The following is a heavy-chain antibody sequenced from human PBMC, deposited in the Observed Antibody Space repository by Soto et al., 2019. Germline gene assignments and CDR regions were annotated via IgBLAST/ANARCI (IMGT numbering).Heavy chain of an antibody. Sequence: QITLKESGPTLVKPTQTLTLTCTFSGFSVSTSGVGVAWIRQPPGKALEWLALIYWDGDERYSPFLQSRVTITKSTTKNQVVLTMTHMDPVDTATYYCAHKGGRGAAMDVWGQGTTVTVSS. J-gene: IGHJ6*02. V-gene: IGHV2-5*02. CDR1: GFSVSTSGVG. CDR2: IYWDGDE. D-gene: IGHD2-15*01. CDR3: AHKGGRGAAMDV.